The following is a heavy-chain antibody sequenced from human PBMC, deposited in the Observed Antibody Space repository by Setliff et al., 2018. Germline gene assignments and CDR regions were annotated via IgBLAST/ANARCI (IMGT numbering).Heavy chain of an antibody. CDR3: ARDSPTVATHIRAFDI. Sequence: ASVKVSCKASGYTFTNYGISWVRQAPGQGLEWMGWISASNGNTNSAQKLQGRVTMTTDTSTSTAYMELRSLRSDDTAVYYCARDSPTVATHIRAFDIWGQGTMVTVSS. J-gene: IGHJ3*02. CDR1: GYTFTNYG. V-gene: IGHV1-18*01. CDR2: ISASNGNT. D-gene: IGHD4-17*01.